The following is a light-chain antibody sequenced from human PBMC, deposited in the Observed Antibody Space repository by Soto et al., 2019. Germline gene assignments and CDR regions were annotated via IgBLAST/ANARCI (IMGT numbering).Light chain of an antibody. CDR1: SSNIGAGYD. CDR2: GNS. V-gene: IGLV1-40*01. Sequence: QAVVTQPPSVSGAPGQRVTISCTGSSSNIGAGYDVHWYQQLPGTAPKLLIYGNSNRPSGVPDRFSGSKSGTTASLAIIGLQAEDEADYYCQSYYSSLSGHVVFGGGTQLTVL. CDR3: QSYYSSLSGHVV. J-gene: IGLJ2*01.